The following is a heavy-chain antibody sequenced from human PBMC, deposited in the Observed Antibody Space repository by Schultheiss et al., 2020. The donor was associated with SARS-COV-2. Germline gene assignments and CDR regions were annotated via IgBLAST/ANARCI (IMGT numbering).Heavy chain of an antibody. CDR2: TYYRSKWYN. CDR1: GDSVSSNSAA. Sequence: SQTLSLTCAISGDSVSSNSAAWNWIRQSPSRGLEWLGRTYYRSKWYNDYAVSVKSRITINPDTSKNQFSLQLSSVTAADTAVYYCARGITMIEGPYGMDVWGQGTTVTVSS. CDR3: ARGITMIEGPYGMDV. J-gene: IGHJ6*02. V-gene: IGHV6-1*01. D-gene: IGHD3-22*01.